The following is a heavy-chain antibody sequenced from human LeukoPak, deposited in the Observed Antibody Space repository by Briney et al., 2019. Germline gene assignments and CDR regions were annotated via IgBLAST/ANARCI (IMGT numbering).Heavy chain of an antibody. Sequence: GGSLRLSCAASGFTFSSYGMHWVRQAPGKGLEWVAFIRYDGSNKYYADSVKGRFTISRDNSKNTLYLQMNSLRAEDTAVYYYAKGLTAMVTTFDYWGQGTLVTVSS. V-gene: IGHV3-30*02. CDR2: IRYDGSNK. J-gene: IGHJ4*02. CDR1: GFTFSSYG. D-gene: IGHD5-18*01. CDR3: AKGLTAMVTTFDY.